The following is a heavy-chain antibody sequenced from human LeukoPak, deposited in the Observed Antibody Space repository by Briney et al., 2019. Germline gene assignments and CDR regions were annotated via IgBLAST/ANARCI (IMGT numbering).Heavy chain of an antibody. CDR3: ARGTDLSDQ. Sequence: GGSLRLSCAASGFTFSIYWMHWVRQAPGKGLVWVSRINSDESSTTYADSVKGRFTISRDNAKNTLYLQMNSLRAEDTAVYYCARGTDLSDQWGQGTLVTVSS. J-gene: IGHJ4*02. CDR1: GFTFSIYW. D-gene: IGHD1-1*01. CDR2: INSDESST. V-gene: IGHV3-74*01.